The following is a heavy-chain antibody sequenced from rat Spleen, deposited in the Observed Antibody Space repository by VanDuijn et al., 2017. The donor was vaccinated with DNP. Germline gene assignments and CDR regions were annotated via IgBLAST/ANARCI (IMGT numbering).Heavy chain of an antibody. D-gene: IGHD5-1*01. CDR2: ISANGGSI. Sequence: EVQLVESGGGLVQPGRSLKLSCAASGFTFSDYYMAWVRQPPTKGLEWVASISANGGSIRYRDSVKGRFTISRDNAKNALFLQMDSLRSEDTATYYCATHGTFVYWGQGTLVTVSS. CDR3: ATHGTFVY. J-gene: IGHJ3*01. CDR1: GFTFSDYY. V-gene: IGHV5-25*01.